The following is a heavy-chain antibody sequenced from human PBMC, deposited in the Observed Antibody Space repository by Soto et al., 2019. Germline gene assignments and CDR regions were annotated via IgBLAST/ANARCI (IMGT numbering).Heavy chain of an antibody. J-gene: IGHJ4*02. CDR3: AREGFSGYYDSSGYYQD. CDR2: TYYRAKWYN. CDR1: WDSVSSNRAG. D-gene: IGHD3-22*01. Sequence: PSQTLSLTCAISWDSVSSNRAGWNWIRQSPSRGLEWLGRTYYRAKWYNDYAVSVKSRITISPDTSKNQFSLQLNSVTPEDTAVYYCAREGFSGYYDSSGYYQDWGQGTLVTVSS. V-gene: IGHV6-1*01.